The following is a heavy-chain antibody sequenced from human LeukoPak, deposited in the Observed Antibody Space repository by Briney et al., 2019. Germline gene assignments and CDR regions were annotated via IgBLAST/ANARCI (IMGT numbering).Heavy chain of an antibody. D-gene: IGHD3-3*01. CDR3: ARGLLEYYDFWSGYYNYYYYYMDV. J-gene: IGHJ6*03. CDR1: GDSITGTNW. CDR2: INHSGST. V-gene: IGHV4-4*02. Sequence: SETLSLTCVVSGDSITGTNWWSWVRQPPGKGLEWIGEINHSGSTNYNPSPKSRVTISVDTSKNQLSLKLSSVTAADTAVYYCARGLLEYYDFWSGYYNYYYYYMDVWGKGTTVTVSS.